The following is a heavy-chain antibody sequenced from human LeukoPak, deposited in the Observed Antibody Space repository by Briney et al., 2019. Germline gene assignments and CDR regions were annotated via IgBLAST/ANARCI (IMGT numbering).Heavy chain of an antibody. J-gene: IGHJ4*02. Sequence: SETLSLTCTVSGGSISSGSYYWSWIRQPPGKGLGWIGEINHSGSTNYNPSLKSRVTISVDTSKNQFSLKLSSVTAADTAVYYCARRRGYSYGRTSFFDYWGQGTLVTVSS. CDR2: INHSGST. D-gene: IGHD5-18*01. CDR3: ARRRGYSYGRTSFFDY. V-gene: IGHV4-39*07. CDR1: GGSISSGSYY.